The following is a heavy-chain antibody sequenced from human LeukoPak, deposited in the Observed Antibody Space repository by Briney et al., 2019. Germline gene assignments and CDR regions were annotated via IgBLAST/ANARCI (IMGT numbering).Heavy chain of an antibody. CDR3: ARETLVAVDY. V-gene: IGHV3-30*03. CDR2: ISYDGSNK. J-gene: IGHJ4*02. CDR1: GFTFSSYG. D-gene: IGHD6-6*01. Sequence: GGSLRLSCAASGFTFSSYGMHWVRQAPGKGLEWVAVISYDGSNKYYADSVKGRFTISRDNSKNTLYLQMNSLRAEDTAVYYCARETLVAVDYWGQGTLATVSS.